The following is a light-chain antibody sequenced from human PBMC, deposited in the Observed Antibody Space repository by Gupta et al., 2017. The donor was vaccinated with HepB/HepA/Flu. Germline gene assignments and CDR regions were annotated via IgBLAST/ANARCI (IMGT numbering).Light chain of an antibody. V-gene: IGKV2-28*01. CDR2: LGS. CDR1: QSLLHSNGYNY. Sequence: EIVLTQYPLSLRVTPGEPASISCRSSQSLLHSNGYNYLDWYLQKPGQSPQLLIYLGSNRASGVPDRFSGSGSGTDFTLKISRVEAEDVGVYYCKQSLQTPLTFGQGSKVEIK. CDR3: KQSLQTPLT. J-gene: IGKJ2*01.